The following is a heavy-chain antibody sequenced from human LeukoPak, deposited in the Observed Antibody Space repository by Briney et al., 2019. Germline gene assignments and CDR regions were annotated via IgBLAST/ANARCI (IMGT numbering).Heavy chain of an antibody. V-gene: IGHV3-43D*04. J-gene: IGHJ4*02. CDR3: AKDRSYNSYFDY. CDR2: ITWNGGHT. CDR1: GFIFNDYA. D-gene: IGHD5-24*01. Sequence: GGSLRLSCEASGFIFNDYAMHWVRQVPGKGLEWISLITWNGGHTHYADSVKGRFTISRDNIKNSLYLQMNSLRPEDTALYYCAKDRSYNSYFDYWGQGTLVTV.